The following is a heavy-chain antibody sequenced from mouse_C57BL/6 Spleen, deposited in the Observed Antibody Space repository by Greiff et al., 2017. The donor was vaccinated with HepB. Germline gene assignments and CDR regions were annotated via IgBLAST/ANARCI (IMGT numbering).Heavy chain of an antibody. D-gene: IGHD1-1*01. J-gene: IGHJ1*03. V-gene: IGHV3-6*01. CDR1: GYSITSGYY. Sequence: EVKLQESGPGLVKPSQSLSLTCSVTGYSITSGYYWNWIRQFPGNKLEWMGYISYDGSNNYNPSLKNRISITRDTSKNQFFLKLNSVTTEDTATYYCARGYYYGSRRWYFDVWGTGTTVTVSS. CDR2: ISYDGSN. CDR3: ARGYYYGSRRWYFDV.